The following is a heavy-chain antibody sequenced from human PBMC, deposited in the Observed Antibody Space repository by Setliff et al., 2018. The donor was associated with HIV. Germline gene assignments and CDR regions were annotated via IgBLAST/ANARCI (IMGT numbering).Heavy chain of an antibody. Sequence: PGGSLRLSCAASGFTFSIYTMSWVRQAPGKGLEWVSSISSSSRYIYYTDSLRGRFTVSRDNARSSLYLHMTDPGAEDTAIYFCAREAYGDSYFDYWGRGTLVTVSS. CDR2: ISSSSRYI. CDR1: GFTFSIYT. V-gene: IGHV3-21*01. J-gene: IGHJ4*02. CDR3: AREAYGDSYFDY. D-gene: IGHD4-17*01.